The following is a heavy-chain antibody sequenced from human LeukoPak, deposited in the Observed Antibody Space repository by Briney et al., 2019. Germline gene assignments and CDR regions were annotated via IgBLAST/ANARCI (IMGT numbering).Heavy chain of an antibody. CDR1: GGSISTYY. CDR2: ISNSGIT. J-gene: IGHJ4*02. Sequence: ASETLSLTCTVSGGSISTYYWNWIRQPPGKGLEWIGYISNSGITTYNPSLKSRVTISVDSSKSQFSLKLNSVTAEDTVVYYCARSGGYSSSWSLWGQGTLGTVST. D-gene: IGHD6-13*01. V-gene: IGHV4-59*01. CDR3: ARSGGYSSSWSL.